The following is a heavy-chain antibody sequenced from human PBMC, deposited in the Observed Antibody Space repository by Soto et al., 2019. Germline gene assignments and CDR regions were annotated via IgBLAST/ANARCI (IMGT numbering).Heavy chain of an antibody. CDR1: GFSFEDYS. Sequence: GGSLRLSCAASGFSFEDYSMHWVRHIPGKGPEWISLISWDGGRTLYSDSVKGRFIISRDNSKNSLYLRMNSLTPEDTALYFCARDSYDVVTGHKRYFDHWGHGTLVTTSS. CDR3: ARDSYDVVTGHKRYFDH. D-gene: IGHD3-9*01. V-gene: IGHV3-43*01. CDR2: ISWDGGRT. J-gene: IGHJ4*01.